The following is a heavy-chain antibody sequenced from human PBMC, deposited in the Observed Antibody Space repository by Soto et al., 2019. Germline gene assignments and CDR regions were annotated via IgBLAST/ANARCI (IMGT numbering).Heavy chain of an antibody. CDR3: ASQLTTHDVFDI. J-gene: IGHJ3*02. CDR2: IHYSGST. Sequence: SETLSLTCTVSGGSINNYYWSWIRQPPGKGLEWIGYIHYSGSTNYNPSLESRVTISVDTSKNQFSLKLSSVTAADTAVYYCASQLTTHDVFDIWGQGSMVIVSS. V-gene: IGHV4-59*08. CDR1: GGSINNYY.